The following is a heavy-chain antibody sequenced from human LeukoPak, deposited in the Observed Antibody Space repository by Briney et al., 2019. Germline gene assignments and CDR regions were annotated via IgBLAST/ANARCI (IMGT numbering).Heavy chain of an antibody. V-gene: IGHV3-74*01. CDR2: INSDGSTT. J-gene: IGHJ4*02. D-gene: IGHD3-22*01. CDR1: GFTFISYW. CDR3: ARGHHYCDSSAYYY. Sequence: PGGSLRLSCAASGFTFISYWMHWVRQAPGKGLVWVLRINSDGSTTSYAASVKGRFIISRDTAKNTLYLQMNSLRAEDTAVYYCARGHHYCDSSAYYYWGQGTLVTVSS.